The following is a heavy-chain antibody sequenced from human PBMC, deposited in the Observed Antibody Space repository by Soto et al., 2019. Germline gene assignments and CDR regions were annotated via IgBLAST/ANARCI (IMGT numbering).Heavy chain of an antibody. D-gene: IGHD5-12*01. Sequence: QVQLVQSGAEVKKPGASVKASCKASGITSTTYAIHWVRQAPGQGLEWMGWINTGNGNTRYSQRFLGRVSLTTDTSASTASMDLSSLPSEDTAVYYCARAISGYVTWGQGTLITVSS. CDR1: GITSTTYA. J-gene: IGHJ5*02. CDR3: ARAISGYVT. V-gene: IGHV1-3*04. CDR2: INTGNGNT.